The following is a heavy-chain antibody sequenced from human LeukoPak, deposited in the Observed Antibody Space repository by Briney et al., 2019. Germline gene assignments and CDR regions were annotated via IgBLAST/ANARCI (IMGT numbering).Heavy chain of an antibody. D-gene: IGHD6-19*01. CDR3: ARVPGYSSGWYSRTYYFDY. Sequence: PSETLSLTCAVYGGSFSGYYWSWIRQPPGKGLEWIGEINHSGSTNYNPSLKSRVTISVDTSKNQFSLKLSSVTAADTAVYYCARVPGYSSGWYSRTYYFDYWGQGTLVTVSS. V-gene: IGHV4-34*01. CDR1: GGSFSGYY. J-gene: IGHJ4*02. CDR2: INHSGST.